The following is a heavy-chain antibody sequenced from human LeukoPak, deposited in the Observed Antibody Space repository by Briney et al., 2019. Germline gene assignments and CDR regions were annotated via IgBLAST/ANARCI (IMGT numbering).Heavy chain of an antibody. Sequence: PGGSLRLSCAASGFTFSRYWMSWVRQAPGKGLEWVSAISGSGGSTYYADSVKGRFTISRDNSKNTLYLQMNSLRAEDTAVYYCAKVVSFGGVNYFDYWGQGTLVTVSS. CDR1: GFTFSRYW. CDR2: ISGSGGST. J-gene: IGHJ4*02. D-gene: IGHD3-16*01. CDR3: AKVVSFGGVNYFDY. V-gene: IGHV3-23*01.